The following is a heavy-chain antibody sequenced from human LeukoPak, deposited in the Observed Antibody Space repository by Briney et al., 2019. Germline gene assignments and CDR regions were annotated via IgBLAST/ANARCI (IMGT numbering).Heavy chain of an antibody. CDR3: ARLMSRGSHLDY. V-gene: IGHV4-59*08. CDR1: GGSISSYY. CDR2: IYYSGST. J-gene: IGHJ4*02. D-gene: IGHD3-16*01. Sequence: PSETLSLTCTVSGGSISSYYWSWIRQPPGKGLEWIGYIYYSGSTNYNPSLKSRVTISVDASKNQFSLKLSSVTAADTAVYYCARLMSRGSHLDYWGQGTLVTVSS.